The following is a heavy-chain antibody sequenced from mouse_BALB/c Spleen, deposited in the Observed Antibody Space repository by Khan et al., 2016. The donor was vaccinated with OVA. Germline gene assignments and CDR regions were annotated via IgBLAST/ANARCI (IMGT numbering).Heavy chain of an antibody. CDR1: GYTFTNYG. D-gene: IGHD2-4*01. V-gene: IGHV9-3*02. CDR2: INTNTGEP. J-gene: IGHJ2*01. CDR3: ARLMISTPLFYY. Sequence: QIQLVQSGPELKKPGEIVKISCKASGYTFTNYGMNWVKQAPGKGLKWMGWINTNTGEPTYGEEFKGRFAFSMETTASTAYLQINNLKNEDTATYFCARLMISTPLFYYWGQGTTLTVSS.